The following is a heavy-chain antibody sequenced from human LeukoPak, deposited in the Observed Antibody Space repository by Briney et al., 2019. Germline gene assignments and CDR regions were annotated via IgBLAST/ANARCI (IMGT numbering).Heavy chain of an antibody. J-gene: IGHJ4*02. CDR2: IYTSGST. V-gene: IGHV4-61*02. Sequence: SETLSLTCTVSGGSISSGSYYWSWIRQPAGRGLEWIGRIYTSGSTNYNPSLKSRVTISVDTSKNQFSLKLSSVTAADTAVYYCARVNFGIAVAGLYYFDYWGQGTLVTVSS. CDR3: ARVNFGIAVAGLYYFDY. D-gene: IGHD6-19*01. CDR1: GGSISSGSYY.